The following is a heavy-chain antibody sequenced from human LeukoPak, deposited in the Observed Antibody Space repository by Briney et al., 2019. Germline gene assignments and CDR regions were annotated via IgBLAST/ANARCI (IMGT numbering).Heavy chain of an antibody. V-gene: IGHV4-34*01. CDR2: INHSGST. CDR1: GGSFSGYY. Sequence: TSETLSLTRAVYGGSFSGYYWSWIRQPPGKGLEWIGEINHSGSTNYNPSLKSRVTISVDTSKNQFSLKLSSVTAADTAVYYCARGNRGPYYYGSGSRNWFDPWGQGTLVTVSS. J-gene: IGHJ5*02. D-gene: IGHD3-10*01. CDR3: ARGNRGPYYYGSGSRNWFDP.